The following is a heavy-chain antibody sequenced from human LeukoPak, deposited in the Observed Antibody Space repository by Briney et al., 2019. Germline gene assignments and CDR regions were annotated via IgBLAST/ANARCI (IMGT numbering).Heavy chain of an antibody. D-gene: IGHD3-3*01. CDR1: GGSFSGYY. CDR2: INHSGST. Sequence: ETLSLTCAVYGGSFSGYYWSWVRQPPGKGLEWIGEINHSGSTNYNPSLKSRVTISVDTSKNQFSLKLSSVTAADTAVYYCARGRSEEWLPPYKAYYFDYWGQGTLVTVSS. V-gene: IGHV4-34*01. CDR3: ARGRSEEWLPPYKAYYFDY. J-gene: IGHJ4*02.